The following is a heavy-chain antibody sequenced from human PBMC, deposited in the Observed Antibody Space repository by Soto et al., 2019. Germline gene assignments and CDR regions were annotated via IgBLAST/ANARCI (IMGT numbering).Heavy chain of an antibody. Sequence: SETLSLTCAVYGGSFSGYYWSWIRQPPGKGLEWIGEINHSGSTNYNPSLKSRVTISVDTSKNQFSLKLSSVTAADTAVYYCARGHPHVLRYFDWSHPIDYWGQGTLVT. J-gene: IGHJ4*02. V-gene: IGHV4-34*01. CDR3: ARGHPHVLRYFDWSHPIDY. D-gene: IGHD3-9*01. CDR1: GGSFSGYY. CDR2: INHSGST.